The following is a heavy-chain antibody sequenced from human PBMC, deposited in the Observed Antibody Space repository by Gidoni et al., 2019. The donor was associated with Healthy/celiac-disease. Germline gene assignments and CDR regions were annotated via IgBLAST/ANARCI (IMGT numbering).Heavy chain of an antibody. CDR3: ARAPSIAARLVRYYYYMDV. V-gene: IGHV1-2*02. J-gene: IGHJ6*03. CDR2: INPNSGGT. D-gene: IGHD6-6*01. Sequence: HVQLVQSGAEVKKPGASVKVSCTASGYTFTGYYNHWVRQAPGQGLEWMGWINPNSGGTNYAQKFQGRVTMTRDTSISTAYMELSRLRSDDTAVYYCARAPSIAARLVRYYYYMDVWGKGTTVTVSS. CDR1: GYTFTGYY.